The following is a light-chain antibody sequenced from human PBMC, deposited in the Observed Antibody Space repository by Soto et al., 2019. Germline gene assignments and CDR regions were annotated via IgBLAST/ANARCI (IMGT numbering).Light chain of an antibody. CDR1: QSISTH. J-gene: IGKJ1*01. V-gene: IGKV1-39*01. CDR2: AAS. Sequence: DIQMTQSPSSLSASVGDRVSITCRESQSISTHLSWYQQKPGKAPKLLIYAASSLQSWVPSRVTGSGSGTDFTLTISSLQPEDFATYYCQQSYTSWWTFGQGTKVEIK. CDR3: QQSYTSWWT.